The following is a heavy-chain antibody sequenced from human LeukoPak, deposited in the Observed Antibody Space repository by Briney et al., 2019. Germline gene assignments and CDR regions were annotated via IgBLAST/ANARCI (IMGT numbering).Heavy chain of an antibody. CDR3: ARDGPLGYCSGGSCLDAFDI. D-gene: IGHD2-15*01. CDR2: IKQDGSEK. Sequence: GGSLRLSCAASGFTFSSYWMSWVRQAPGKGLEWVANIKQDGSEKYYVDSVKGRFTISRDNAKNSLFLQMNSLRAEDTAVYYCARDGPLGYCSGGSCLDAFDIWGQGTMVTVSS. CDR1: GFTFSSYW. V-gene: IGHV3-7*01. J-gene: IGHJ3*02.